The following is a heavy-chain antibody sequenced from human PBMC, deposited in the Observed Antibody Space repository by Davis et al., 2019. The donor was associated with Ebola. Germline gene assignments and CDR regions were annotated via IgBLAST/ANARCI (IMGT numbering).Heavy chain of an antibody. Sequence: AASVKVSCKAFGYTFTNYYVHWVRQAPGQGLEWMGWISAYSGNTNYAQKLQGRVTMTTDTSTSTAYMELRSLRSDDTAVYYCARDYYDSSVYFQHWGQGTLVTVSS. CDR1: GYTFTNYY. CDR3: ARDYYDSSVYFQH. CDR2: ISAYSGNT. V-gene: IGHV1-18*04. D-gene: IGHD3-22*01. J-gene: IGHJ1*01.